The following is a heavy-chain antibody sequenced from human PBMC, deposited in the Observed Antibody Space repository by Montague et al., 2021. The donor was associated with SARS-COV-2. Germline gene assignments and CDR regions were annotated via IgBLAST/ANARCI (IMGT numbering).Heavy chain of an antibody. J-gene: IGHJ4*02. V-gene: IGHV4-59*01. Sequence: SETLSLTCTVSGGSISSYYWSWLRQPPGKGLEWIGYIYYSGSTNYNPSLKSRVTISVDTSKNQFSLKLSSVTAADTAVYYCARTPEQIAADSFDFWGQGTLVTVSS. D-gene: IGHD1/OR15-1a*01. CDR2: IYYSGST. CDR3: ARTPEQIAADSFDF. CDR1: GGSISSYY.